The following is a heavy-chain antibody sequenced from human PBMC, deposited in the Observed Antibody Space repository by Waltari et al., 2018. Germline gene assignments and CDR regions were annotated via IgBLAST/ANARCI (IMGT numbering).Heavy chain of an antibody. J-gene: IGHJ4*02. D-gene: IGHD6-13*01. V-gene: IGHV1-69*11. CDR2: VIPSRGGG. CDR1: GGTFDKYA. Sequence: QVQLVQSGAEVKRPGSSVKVSCKSSGGTFDKYAISWVRQAPGQGLEWVGGVIPSRGGGNYAQKVRGRVTITADESTDTAYMELSSLRSEDTAIYYCAKDHAAMKYSSTFDYWGQGTLVIVSS. CDR3: AKDHAAMKYSSTFDY.